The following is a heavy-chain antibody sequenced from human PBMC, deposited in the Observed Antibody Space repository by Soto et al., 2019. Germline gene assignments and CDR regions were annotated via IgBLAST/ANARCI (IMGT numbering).Heavy chain of an antibody. CDR2: IYCSGST. J-gene: IGHJ4*02. Sequence: SETLSLTCTVSGGSISSYYWSWIRQPPGKGLEWIGYIYCSGSTNYNPSLKSRVTISVDTSKNQFSLKLSSVTAADTAVYYCARHYYDSSGYYDYWGQGTLVTVSS. V-gene: IGHV4-59*08. D-gene: IGHD3-22*01. CDR1: GGSISSYY. CDR3: ARHYYDSSGYYDY.